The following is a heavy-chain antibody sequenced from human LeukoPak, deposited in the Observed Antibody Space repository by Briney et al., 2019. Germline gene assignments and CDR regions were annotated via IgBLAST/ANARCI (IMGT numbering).Heavy chain of an antibody. Sequence: GGSLRLSCAASGFTFSSYSMNWVRQAPGKGLEWVSSISSSGSTIYYADSVKGRFTISRDNAKNSLYLQMNSLRAEDTAVYYCARDGEWELLGSDYWGQGTLVTVSS. CDR1: GFTFSSYS. D-gene: IGHD1-26*01. V-gene: IGHV3-21*04. CDR2: ISSSGSTI. J-gene: IGHJ4*02. CDR3: ARDGEWELLGSDY.